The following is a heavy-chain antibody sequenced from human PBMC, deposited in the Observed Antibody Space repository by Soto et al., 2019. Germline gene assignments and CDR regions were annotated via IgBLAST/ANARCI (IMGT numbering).Heavy chain of an antibody. CDR3: ARASSSGSLYYYYGMDV. V-gene: IGHV3-7*03. D-gene: IGHD3-22*01. CDR2: IKQDGSEK. CDR1: AFTFSSYW. Sequence: GGSLRLSCAASAFTFSSYWMSWVRQAPGKGLEWVANIKQDGSEKYYVDSVKGRFTISRDNAKNSLSLQMNSLRAEDTAVYYCARASSSGSLYYYYGMDVWGQGTTVTVSS. J-gene: IGHJ6*02.